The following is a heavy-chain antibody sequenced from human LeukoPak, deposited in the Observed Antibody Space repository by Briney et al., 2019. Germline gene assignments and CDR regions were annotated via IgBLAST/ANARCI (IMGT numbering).Heavy chain of an antibody. CDR1: GVSTSSTSYY. V-gene: IGHV4-39*01. D-gene: IGHD3-22*01. Sequence: SETLSLTCAVSGVSTSSTSYYWGWIRQPPGKGLEWIGSIYYNGSTYYNPSLKSRVTISIDTKNQFSLKLTSVTAADTAVYYCAHEGSTVYYPFWYWGQGTLVTVSS. CDR2: IYYNGST. CDR3: AHEGSTVYYPFWY. J-gene: IGHJ4*02.